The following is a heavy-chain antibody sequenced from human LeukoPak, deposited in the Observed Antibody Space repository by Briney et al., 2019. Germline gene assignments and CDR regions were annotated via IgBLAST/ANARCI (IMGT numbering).Heavy chain of an antibody. J-gene: IGHJ4*02. CDR3: AKAGSLATPTPYYFDY. D-gene: IGHD5-12*01. CDR1: GFTFSRYA. Sequence: VGSLRLSCAASGFTFSRYAMSWVRQAPRKGLEWVSTFSVSGDSTYYADSVKGRFTISRDNSKNTLYLQMNSLRAEDTAVYYCAKAGSLATPTPYYFDYWGQGTLVTVSS. V-gene: IGHV3-23*01. CDR2: FSVSGDST.